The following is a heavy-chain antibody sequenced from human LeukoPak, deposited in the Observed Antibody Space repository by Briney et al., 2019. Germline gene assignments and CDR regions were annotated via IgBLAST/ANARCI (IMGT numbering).Heavy chain of an antibody. CDR3: AKDLHVPRGSYDY. CDR2: ISGSGGST. J-gene: IGHJ4*02. D-gene: IGHD1-26*01. V-gene: IGHV3-23*01. CDR1: GFTFSSYA. Sequence: GGSLRLSCAASGFTFSSYAMSWVRQAPGRGLEWVSAISGSGGSTYYADSVKGRFTISRDNSKNTLYLQMNSLRAEDTAVYYCAKDLHVPRGSYDYWGQGTLVTVSS.